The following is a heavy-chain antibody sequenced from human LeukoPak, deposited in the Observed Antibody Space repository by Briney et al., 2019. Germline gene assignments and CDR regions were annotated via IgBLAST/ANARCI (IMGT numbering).Heavy chain of an antibody. CDR1: GYTFTGYY. CDR2: INPNSGGT. Sequence: EASVKVSCKASGYTFTGYYMHWVRQAPGQGLERMGRINPNSGGTNYAQKFQGRVTMTRDTSISTAYMELSRLRSDDTAVYYCAAGIAAVTSNWFDPWGQGTLVTVSS. CDR3: AAGIAAVTSNWFDP. J-gene: IGHJ5*02. D-gene: IGHD6-13*01. V-gene: IGHV1-2*06.